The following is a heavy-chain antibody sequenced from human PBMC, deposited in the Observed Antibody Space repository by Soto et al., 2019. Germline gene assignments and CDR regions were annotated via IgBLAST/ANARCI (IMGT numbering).Heavy chain of an antibody. Sequence: EVQLVESGGGLVQPGESLRLSCAASGFTFSSYSMNWVRQAPGKGLEWVSYISSSSSTIYYADSVKGRFTISRDNAKNSLYLQMNSLRAEDTAVYYCARDLNLGSFDYWGQGTLVTVSS. CDR3: ARDLNLGSFDY. CDR2: ISSSSSTI. V-gene: IGHV3-48*01. CDR1: GFTFSSYS. J-gene: IGHJ4*02.